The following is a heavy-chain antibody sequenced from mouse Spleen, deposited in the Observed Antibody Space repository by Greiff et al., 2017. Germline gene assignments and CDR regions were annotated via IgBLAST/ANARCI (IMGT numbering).Heavy chain of an antibody. Sequence: EVQVVESGGGLVKLGGSLKLSCAASGFTFSSYAMSWVRQTPEKRLEWVATISSGGGNTYYPDSVKGRFTISRDNAKNTLYLQMSSLKSEDTAMYYCARGLRPFDYWGQGTTLTVSS. J-gene: IGHJ2*01. CDR1: GFTFSSYA. V-gene: IGHV5-9-3*01. CDR3: ARGLRPFDY. CDR2: ISSGGGNT. D-gene: IGHD1-2*01.